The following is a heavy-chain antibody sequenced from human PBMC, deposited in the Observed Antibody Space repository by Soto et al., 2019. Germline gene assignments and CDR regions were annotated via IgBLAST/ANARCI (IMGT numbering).Heavy chain of an antibody. CDR3: ARGQLVWYGDLTPYHRDMDV. Sequence: QVQLQQWGAALLRPSETLSLTCAFYGGSFDDFYWSWVRQSPGKGLEWVGEISHDGGTNYSPSLASRVSISVDTSKNQFSLHLRSVSAADTGLYYCARGQLVWYGDLTPYHRDMDVWGQGTTVTVSS. J-gene: IGHJ6*02. CDR2: ISHDGGT. V-gene: IGHV4-34*02. D-gene: IGHD3-10*01. CDR1: GGSFDDFY.